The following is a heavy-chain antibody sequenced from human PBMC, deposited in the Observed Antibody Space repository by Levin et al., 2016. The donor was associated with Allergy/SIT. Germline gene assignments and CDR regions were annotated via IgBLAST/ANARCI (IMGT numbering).Heavy chain of an antibody. J-gene: IGHJ4*02. CDR3: ARYCSGGSCYSY. Sequence: GESLKISCAASGFTFSSYTMNWVRQAPGKGLEWVSSISPSSSHIYYVESVKGRFTISRDNAKNSLFLQLNSLRAEDTAVYYCARYCSGGSCYSYWGQGTLVTVSS. CDR2: ISPSSSHI. D-gene: IGHD2-15*01. CDR1: GFTFSSYT. V-gene: IGHV3-21*01.